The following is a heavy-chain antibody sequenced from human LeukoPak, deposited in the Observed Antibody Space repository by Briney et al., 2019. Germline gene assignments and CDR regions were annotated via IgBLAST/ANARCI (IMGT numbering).Heavy chain of an antibody. CDR1: GFTFRTYW. CDR2: IKQDGSEK. CDR3: ARDWEYSSSSVY. D-gene: IGHD6-6*01. J-gene: IGHJ4*02. V-gene: IGHV3-7*04. Sequence: GGSLKLSCAASGFTFRTYWMTWVRQAPGKGLEWVANIKQDGSEKYYVDSVKGRFTISRDNAKNSLYLQLNSLRAEDTAVYYCARDWEYSSSSVYWGQGTLVTVSS.